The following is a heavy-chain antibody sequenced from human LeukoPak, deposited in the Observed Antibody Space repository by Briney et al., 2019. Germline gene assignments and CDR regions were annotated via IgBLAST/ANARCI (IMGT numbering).Heavy chain of an antibody. Sequence: GGSLRLSCAASGFTFVTYGMHWVRQAPGKGLEWVAVTSNDGRNVHYADSVKGRFTVSRDNSKNTLYLQMNSLRAEDTAVYFCAKDRRQYFYGPGSSFDYWGQGTLVTVSS. J-gene: IGHJ4*02. CDR3: AKDRRQYFYGPGSSFDY. CDR1: GFTFVTYG. V-gene: IGHV3-30*18. CDR2: TSNDGRNV. D-gene: IGHD3-10*01.